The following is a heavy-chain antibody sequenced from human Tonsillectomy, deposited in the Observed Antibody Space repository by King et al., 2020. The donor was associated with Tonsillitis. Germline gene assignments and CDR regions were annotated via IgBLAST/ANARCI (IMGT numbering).Heavy chain of an antibody. CDR1: GYTFTNYD. V-gene: IGHV1-8*02. CDR2: MDPSSGDA. J-gene: IGHJ4*02. Sequence: VQLVESGAEVKKPGASVKVSCKASGYTFTNYDINWVRQGTGQGLEWMGWMDPSSGDADYSQKFQGKVAMTRNTSINTAYMELRSLRSEDTAVYYCARGVDFWGQGTLVTVPS. CDR3: ARGVDF.